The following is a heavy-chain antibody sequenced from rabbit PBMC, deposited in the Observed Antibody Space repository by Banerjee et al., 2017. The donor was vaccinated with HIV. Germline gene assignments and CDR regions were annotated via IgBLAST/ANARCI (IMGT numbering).Heavy chain of an antibody. CDR3: ARDLAGVIGWNFNL. Sequence: QEQLEESGGDLVKPEGSLTLTCTASGFSFSSSYWICWIRQAPGKGLEWIACIDAGSNGNTYYASWAKGRFTVSKTSSTTVTLQMTSLTAADTATYLCARDLAGVIGWNFNLWGPGTLVTVS. J-gene: IGHJ4*01. V-gene: IGHV1S45*01. D-gene: IGHD4-1*01. CDR1: GFSFSSSYW. CDR2: IDAGSNGNT.